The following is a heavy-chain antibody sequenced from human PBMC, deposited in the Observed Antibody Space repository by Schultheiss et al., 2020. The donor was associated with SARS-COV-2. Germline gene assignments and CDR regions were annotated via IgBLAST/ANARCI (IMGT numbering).Heavy chain of an antibody. CDR2: IYPGDSDT. J-gene: IGHJ5*02. CDR3: ARRGSREWFDP. CDR1: GYSFTSYW. Sequence: GGSLRLSCKGSGYSFTSYWIGWVRQMPGKGLEWMGIIYPGDSDTRYSPSFQGQVTISADKSISTAYLQWSSLKASDTAMYYCARRGSREWFDPWGQGTLVTVSS. V-gene: IGHV5-51*01.